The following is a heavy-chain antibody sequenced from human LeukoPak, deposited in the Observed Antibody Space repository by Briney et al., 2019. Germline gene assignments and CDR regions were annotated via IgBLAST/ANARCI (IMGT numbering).Heavy chain of an antibody. CDR2: IYYSGST. CDR1: GVSISSYY. J-gene: IGHJ4*02. V-gene: IGHV4-59*08. Sequence: SETLSLTCTVSGVSISSYYWSWIRQPPGKGLEWIGYIYYSGSTNYNPSLKSRVTISVDTSKNQFSLKLSSVTAADTAVYYCARHTMHAASSWYLRDWGQGTLVTVSS. CDR3: ARHTMHAASSWYLRD. D-gene: IGHD6-13*01.